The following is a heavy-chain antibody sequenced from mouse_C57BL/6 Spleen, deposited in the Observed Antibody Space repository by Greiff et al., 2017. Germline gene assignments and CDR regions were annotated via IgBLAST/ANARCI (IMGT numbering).Heavy chain of an antibody. Sequence: VQLQQPGAELVRPGSSVKLSCKASGYTFTSYWMHWVKQRPIQGLEWIGNIDPSDSDTHYNQKFKDKATLTVDKSSSTAYMQLSSLTSEDSAVYYCAREGGYDGSWFAYGGQGTLVTVSA. D-gene: IGHD2-2*01. CDR3: AREGGYDGSWFAY. V-gene: IGHV1-52*01. CDR2: IDPSDSDT. CDR1: GYTFTSYW. J-gene: IGHJ3*01.